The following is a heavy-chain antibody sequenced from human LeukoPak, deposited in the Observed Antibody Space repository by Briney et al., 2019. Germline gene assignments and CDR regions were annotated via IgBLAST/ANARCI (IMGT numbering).Heavy chain of an antibody. CDR2: ISGSGGST. D-gene: IGHD4-17*01. CDR1: GFTFSSYA. J-gene: IGHJ4*02. Sequence: GGSLRLSCAASGFTFSSYAMSWVRQAPGKGLEWVSAISGSGGSTYYADSVKGRFTIYRDNSKNTLYLQMNNLKAEDTAVYYCARGDLESTVTTFGYWGQGTLVTVSS. CDR3: ARGDLESTVTTFGY. V-gene: IGHV3-23*01.